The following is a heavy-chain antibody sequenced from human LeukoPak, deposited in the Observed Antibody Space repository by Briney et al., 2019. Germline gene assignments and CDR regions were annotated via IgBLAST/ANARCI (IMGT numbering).Heavy chain of an antibody. V-gene: IGHV1-24*01. CDR2: FDPEDGET. CDR3: ATEGKMVRGVYTDY. Sequence: ASVKVSCKVSGYTLTELSMHWVRQAPGKGLEWMGRFDPEDGETMYAQKFQGRVTMTADTSTDIVYMELSSLRSEGTAVYYCATEGKMVRGVYTDYWGQGTLVTVSS. J-gene: IGHJ4*02. CDR1: GYTLTELS. D-gene: IGHD3-10*01.